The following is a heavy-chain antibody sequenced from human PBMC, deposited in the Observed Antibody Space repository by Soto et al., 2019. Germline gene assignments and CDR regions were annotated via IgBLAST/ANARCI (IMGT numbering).Heavy chain of an antibody. CDR1: GYTFTSYD. CDR3: ASSPPTGYCSGGTCSVLIY. CDR2: MNPNSGNT. V-gene: IGHV1-8*01. Sequence: ASVKVSCKASGYTFTSYDINWVRQATGQGLEWMGWMNPNSGNTGYAQKFQGRVTMTRNTSISTAYMELSSLRSEDTAVFYCASSPPTGYCSGGTCSVLIYWGQGTLVTVSS. J-gene: IGHJ4*02. D-gene: IGHD2-15*01.